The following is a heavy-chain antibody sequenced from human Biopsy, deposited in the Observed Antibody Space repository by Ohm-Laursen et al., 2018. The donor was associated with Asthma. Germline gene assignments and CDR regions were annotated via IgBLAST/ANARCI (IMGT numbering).Heavy chain of an antibody. CDR1: GGSISSGGYY. CDR2: IYYSGST. D-gene: IGHD3-9*01. CDR3: ARVPHYDILTGFTLRYYYGMDV. Sequence: SQTLSLTCTVSGGSISSGGYYWSWIRQHPGKGLEWIGYIYYSGSTYYNPSLKSRVTISVDTSKNQFSLKLSSVTAAGTAVYYCARVPHYDILTGFTLRYYYGMDVWGQGTTVTVSS. V-gene: IGHV4-31*03. J-gene: IGHJ6*02.